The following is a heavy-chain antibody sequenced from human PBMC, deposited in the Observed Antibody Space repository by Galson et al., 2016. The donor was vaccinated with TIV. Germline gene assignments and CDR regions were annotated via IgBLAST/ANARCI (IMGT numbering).Heavy chain of an antibody. CDR1: EGTLTSYA. CDR2: IIRIFGTV. CDR3: ATGHSGGGNFYYYYMNV. Sequence: SVKVSCKASEGTLTSYAVSWVRQAPGQGLEWMGEIIRIFGTVNYAQKFQGRLTITTDESTSTVYMELNGLTYEDAAVYYCATGHSGGGNFYYYYMNVWGTGTTVTVSS. J-gene: IGHJ6*03. D-gene: IGHD2-15*01. V-gene: IGHV1-69*05.